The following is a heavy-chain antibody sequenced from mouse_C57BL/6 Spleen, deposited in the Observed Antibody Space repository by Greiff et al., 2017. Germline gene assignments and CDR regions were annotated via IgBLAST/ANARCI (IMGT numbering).Heavy chain of an antibody. CDR1: GFTFSDYG. J-gene: IGHJ1*03. D-gene: IGHD4-1*01. CDR3: ARPNWDVWYFDV. CDR2: ISSGSSTI. Sequence: EVQLVESGGGLVKPGGSLKLSCAASGFTFSDYGMHWVRQAPEKGLEWVAYISSGSSTIYYADTVKGRFTISRDNAKNTLFLQMTSLRSGDTAMYYCARPNWDVWYFDVWGTGTTVTVSS. V-gene: IGHV5-17*01.